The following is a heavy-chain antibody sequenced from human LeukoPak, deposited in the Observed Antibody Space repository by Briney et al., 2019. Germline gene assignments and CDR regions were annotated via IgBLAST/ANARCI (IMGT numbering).Heavy chain of an antibody. V-gene: IGHV3-11*01. Sequence: GGSLRLSCVASGFTFSDYYMTWIRQAPGRGLEWVSYMSSSGSGIYCTESVKGRFTISRDNTNNSLFLQMNSLRAEDTAVYYCARGKRTMDVWGQGTTGIVS. CDR3: ARGKRTMDV. CDR1: GFTFSDYY. CDR2: MSSSGSGI. J-gene: IGHJ6*02.